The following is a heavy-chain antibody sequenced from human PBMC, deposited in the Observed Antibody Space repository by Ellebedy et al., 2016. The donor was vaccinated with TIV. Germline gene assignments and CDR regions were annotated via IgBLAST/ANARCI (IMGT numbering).Heavy chain of an antibody. Sequence: MPSETLSLTCAVKGGSFNGYFWSWIRQSPGKGLEWLGEINPSGTANYNPSLKSRVTMSVDTPAKQFSLRLTSVTAADTAVYYCARARGQYLYGSGSYFTNWGQGEMVTVTS. CDR2: INPSGTA. D-gene: IGHD3-10*01. J-gene: IGHJ4*02. CDR3: ARARGQYLYGSGSYFTN. CDR1: GGSFNGYF. V-gene: IGHV4-34*01.